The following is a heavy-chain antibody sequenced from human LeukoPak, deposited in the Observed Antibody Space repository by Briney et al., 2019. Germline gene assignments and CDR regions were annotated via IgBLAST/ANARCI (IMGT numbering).Heavy chain of an antibody. CDR3: ARDGGSGWYLKYYYYCMDV. CDR2: INSDGSST. J-gene: IGHJ6*02. V-gene: IGHV3-74*01. D-gene: IGHD6-19*01. Sequence: PGGSLRLSCAASGFTFSSYWMHWVRQAPGKGLVWVSRINSDGSSTSYADSVKGRFTISRDNAKNTLYLQMNSLRAEDTAVYYCARDGGSGWYLKYYYYCMDVWGQGTTVTVSS. CDR1: GFTFSSYW.